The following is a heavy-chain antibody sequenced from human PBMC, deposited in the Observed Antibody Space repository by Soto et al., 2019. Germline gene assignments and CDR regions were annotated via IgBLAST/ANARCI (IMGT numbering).Heavy chain of an antibody. CDR3: AHTLXXYVWGSPGY. CDR2: IYWDDDK. D-gene: IGHD3-16*01. CDR1: GFSLSTSGVG. Sequence: QITLKESGPTLVKPTQTLTLTCTFSGFSLSTSGVGVGWIRQPPGKALEWLALIYWDDDKRYSPSLKSRLTSTKDTSKHQVVLTMTNMDPVDTATYYCAHTLXXYVWGSPGYWGQGTLVTVSS. J-gene: IGHJ4*02. V-gene: IGHV2-5*02.